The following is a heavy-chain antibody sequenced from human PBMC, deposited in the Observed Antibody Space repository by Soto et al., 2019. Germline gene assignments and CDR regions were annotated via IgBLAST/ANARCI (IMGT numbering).Heavy chain of an antibody. V-gene: IGHV4-59*08. Sequence: SETLSLTCTVSGGSISGYYWSWIRQPPGKRLEWIGYIYYSGSTNYNPSLKSRVTISVDTSKNQFSLKLSSVTAADTAVYYCARMPTYYYYMDVWGKGTTVTVSS. D-gene: IGHD2-2*01. CDR2: IYYSGST. CDR1: GGSISGYY. CDR3: ARMPTYYYYMDV. J-gene: IGHJ6*03.